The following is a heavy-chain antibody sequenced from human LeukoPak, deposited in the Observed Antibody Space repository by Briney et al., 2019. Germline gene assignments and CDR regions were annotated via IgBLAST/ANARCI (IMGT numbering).Heavy chain of an antibody. CDR1: GFTFSSYG. Sequence: GGSLRLSCAASGFTFSSYGMHWVRQAPGKGLEWVAVVSYDGSNKYYADSVKGRFTISRDNSKNTLYLQMNSLRAEDTAVYYCARDYYDSSGYLHLDYWGQGTLVTVSS. V-gene: IGHV3-30*03. CDR3: ARDYYDSSGYLHLDY. J-gene: IGHJ4*02. CDR2: VSYDGSNK. D-gene: IGHD3-22*01.